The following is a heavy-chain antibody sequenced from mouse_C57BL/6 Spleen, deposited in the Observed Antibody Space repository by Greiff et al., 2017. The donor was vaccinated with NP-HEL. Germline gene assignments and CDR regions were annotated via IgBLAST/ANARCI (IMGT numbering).Heavy chain of an antibody. J-gene: IGHJ2*01. CDR1: GFTFSSYA. CDR2: ISDGGSYT. D-gene: IGHD4-1*01. Sequence: EVMLVESGGGLVKPGGSLKLSCAASGFTFSSYAMSWVRQTPEKRLEWVATISDGGSYTYYPDNVKGRFTISRDNAKNNLYLQMSHLKSEDTAMYYCARDPQTGTFDYWGQGTTLTVSS. V-gene: IGHV5-4*01. CDR3: ARDPQTGTFDY.